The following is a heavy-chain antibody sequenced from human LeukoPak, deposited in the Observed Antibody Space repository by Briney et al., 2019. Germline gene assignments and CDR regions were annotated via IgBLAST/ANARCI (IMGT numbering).Heavy chain of an antibody. D-gene: IGHD2-15*01. Sequence: SETLSLTCTVSGGSISSYYWSWIRQPAGKGLEWIGRIYTSGSTNYNPSLKSRATMSVDTSKNQFSLKLSSVTAADTAVYYCARDLTVAAMGDYWGQGTLVTVSS. CDR2: IYTSGST. J-gene: IGHJ4*02. CDR1: GGSISSYY. V-gene: IGHV4-4*07. CDR3: ARDLTVAAMGDY.